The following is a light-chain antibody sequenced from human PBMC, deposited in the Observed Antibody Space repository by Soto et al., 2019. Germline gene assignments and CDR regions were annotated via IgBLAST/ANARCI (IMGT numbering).Light chain of an antibody. CDR2: EAS. Sequence: DIQMTQSPSTLSASVGDRVTITCRASQSIGSWLAWYQQKPGKAPRLLIYEASSLQSGVPSRFSGSGSGKELTLTISSLQPDDFATYYCQQYNSYSETFGQGTKLEIK. CDR3: QQYNSYSET. V-gene: IGKV1-5*03. CDR1: QSIGSW. J-gene: IGKJ2*01.